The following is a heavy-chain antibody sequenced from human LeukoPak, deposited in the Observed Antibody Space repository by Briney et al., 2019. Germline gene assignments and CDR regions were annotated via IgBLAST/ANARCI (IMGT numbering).Heavy chain of an antibody. D-gene: IGHD3-16*01. J-gene: IGHJ4*02. CDR2: ITSNSATI. CDR1: GFTFSVYS. V-gene: IGHV3-48*02. CDR3: ARSVGGHFDY. Sequence: GGSLRLSCAASGFTFSVYSMNWVRQPPGMGLEWVSYITSNSATIQYADSVKGRFTISRDNAKDSLSLQMNSLRDEGTAVYYCARSVGGHFDYWGQGMLGTVSS.